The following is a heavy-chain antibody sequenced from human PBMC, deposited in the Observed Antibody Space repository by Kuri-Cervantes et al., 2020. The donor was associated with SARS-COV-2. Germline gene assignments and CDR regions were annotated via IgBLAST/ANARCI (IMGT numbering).Heavy chain of an antibody. CDR3: ARDPLYSTKPYYYYGMDV. J-gene: IGHJ6*02. V-gene: IGHV1-46*01. CDR2: INPSGGST. D-gene: IGHD6-13*01. CDR1: GYTFTSYY. Sequence: ASVKVSCKASGYTFTSYYMHWVRQAPGQGLKWMGIINPSGGSTSYAQKFQGRVTMTRDTSTSTVYMELSSLRSDDTAVYYRARDPLYSTKPYYYYGMDVWGQGTTVTVSS.